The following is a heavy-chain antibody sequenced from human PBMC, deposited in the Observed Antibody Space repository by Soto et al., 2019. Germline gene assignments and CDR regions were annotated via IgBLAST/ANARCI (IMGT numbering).Heavy chain of an antibody. CDR2: ISYDGSNK. CDR1: GFTFSSYA. D-gene: IGHD4-17*01. J-gene: IGHJ5*02. V-gene: IGHV3-30-3*01. Sequence: QVQLVESGGGVVQPGRSLRLSCAASGFTFSSYAMHWVRQAPGKGLEWVAVISYDGSNKYYADSVKGRFTISRDNSKNTLYPQMNSLRAEDTAVYYCARDNDYGDYRGSWFDPWGQGTLVTVSS. CDR3: ARDNDYGDYRGSWFDP.